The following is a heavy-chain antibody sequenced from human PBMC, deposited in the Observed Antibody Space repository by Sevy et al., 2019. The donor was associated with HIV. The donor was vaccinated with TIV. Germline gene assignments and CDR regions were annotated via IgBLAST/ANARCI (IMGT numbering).Heavy chain of an antibody. CDR1: GFTFSNSW. Sequence: EGSLRLSCAASGFTFSNSWMNWVRQAPGKVLEWVGRIESKSDGGTTDYAAPVKGRFTISRDDSKNTLYLQMNSLKTVDTAVYYCETDRPDRLLPNAFDIWGQGTMVTVSS. CDR3: ETDRPDRLLPNAFDI. CDR2: IESKSDGGTT. J-gene: IGHJ3*02. V-gene: IGHV3-15*07.